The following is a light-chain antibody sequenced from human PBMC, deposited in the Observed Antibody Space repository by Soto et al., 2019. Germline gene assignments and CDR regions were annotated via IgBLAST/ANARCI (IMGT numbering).Light chain of an antibody. CDR2: EDD. J-gene: IGLJ2*01. CDR1: SGSIANNY. Sequence: NFMLTQPHSVSESPGMTVTISCTRSSGSIANNYVQWYQQRPGSAPTAVIHEDDQRPSGVPDRFSGSIDRSSNSASLTISGLKTEDEADYYCQSYDSTNQGVFGGGTKVTVL. CDR3: QSYDSTNQGV. V-gene: IGLV6-57*03.